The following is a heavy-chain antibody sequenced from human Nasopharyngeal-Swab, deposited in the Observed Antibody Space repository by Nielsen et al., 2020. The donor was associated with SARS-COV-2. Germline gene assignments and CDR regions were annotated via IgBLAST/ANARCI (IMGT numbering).Heavy chain of an antibody. Sequence: VRQMPGKGLEWIGYIYYSGSTNYNPSLKSRVTISVDTSKNQFSLKLSSVTAADTAVYYCARVFWFPYYMDVWGKGTTVTVSS. D-gene: IGHD3-3*01. CDR2: IYYSGST. V-gene: IGHV4-59*01. CDR3: ARVFWFPYYMDV. J-gene: IGHJ6*03.